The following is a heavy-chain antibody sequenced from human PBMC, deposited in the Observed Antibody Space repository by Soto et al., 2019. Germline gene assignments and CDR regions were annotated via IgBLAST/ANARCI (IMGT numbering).Heavy chain of an antibody. D-gene: IGHD5-18*01. V-gene: IGHV1-18*01. Sequence: QVQLVQSGPEVKKPGASVKVSCKASGYSFTTFGITWVRQAPGQGLEWMGWFSDYNGNTNYAPKRQGRVTVTTGPSTGTAYMELRGLRSEDTAVYYWVRDKSSFGYSASVYWGQGTMVTVSS. CDR3: VRDKSSFGYSASVY. J-gene: IGHJ4*02. CDR2: FSDYNGNT. CDR1: GYSFTTFG.